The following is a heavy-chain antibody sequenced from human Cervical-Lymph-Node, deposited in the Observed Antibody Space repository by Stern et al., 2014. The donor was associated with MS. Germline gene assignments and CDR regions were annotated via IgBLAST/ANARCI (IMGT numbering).Heavy chain of an antibody. V-gene: IGHV1-69*09. CDR2: IIPVLGIA. CDR1: GGTSNSYA. Sequence: MQLVESGAEVKKPGSSVKVSCLVSGGTSNSYAITWVRQAPGQGLDWMGKIIPVLGIADYAQNFQGRVTITADRSSSTAYMELTGLRSEDTAVYYCARLVATHDYAMDVWGQGTTVTVSS. J-gene: IGHJ6*02. CDR3: ARLVATHDYAMDV. D-gene: IGHD5-12*01.